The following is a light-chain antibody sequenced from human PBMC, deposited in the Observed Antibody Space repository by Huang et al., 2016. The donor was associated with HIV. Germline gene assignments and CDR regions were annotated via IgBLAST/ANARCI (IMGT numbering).Light chain of an antibody. CDR3: HQYSYWPPT. CDR1: QGVGGN. CDR2: SVS. J-gene: IGKJ1*01. Sequence: IVMTQSPATLSVSPVDSATLSCRASQGVGGNLAWYQQKPGQAPRLIIPSVSSRATGIPARFGGSGSRTDFTRTISSLQSEDFAMYYCHQYSYWPPTFGQGTKV. V-gene: IGKV3-15*01.